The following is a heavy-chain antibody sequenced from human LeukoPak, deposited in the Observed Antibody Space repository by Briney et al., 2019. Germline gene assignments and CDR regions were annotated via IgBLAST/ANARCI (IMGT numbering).Heavy chain of an antibody. CDR1: GFTFSTYA. CDR3: ASHVGESYYDY. Sequence: PGGTLRLSCATSGFTFSTYAMNWVRQAPGKGLEWVSVISVSGGSTYYADSVKGRFTISRDNSKNTLYLQMNSLRSDDTAVYYCASHVGESYYDYWGQGTLVTVSS. V-gene: IGHV3-23*01. J-gene: IGHJ4*02. CDR2: ISVSGGST.